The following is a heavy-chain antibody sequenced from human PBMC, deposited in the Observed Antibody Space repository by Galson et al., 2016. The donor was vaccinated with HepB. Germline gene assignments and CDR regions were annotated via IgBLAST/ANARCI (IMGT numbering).Heavy chain of an antibody. V-gene: IGHV3-23*01. D-gene: IGHD2-21*01. CDR1: EFTFSDFV. CDR2: ISGNAYAT. J-gene: IGHJ3*02. Sequence: SLRLSCAASEFTFSDFVMAWVRQAPGKGLEWVSAISGNAYATYYADSVKGRFTISRDNSNNMVWLQMNSLRAEDTAVYYCAKDHWGGFGPDAFHIWGQGTVVTVSS. CDR3: AKDHWGGFGPDAFHI.